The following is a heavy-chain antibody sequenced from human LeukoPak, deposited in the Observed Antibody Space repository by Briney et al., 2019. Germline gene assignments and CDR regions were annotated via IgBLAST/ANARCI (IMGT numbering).Heavy chain of an antibody. Sequence: PGGSLRLSCAASGSTFSSYAMSWVRQAPGKGLEWVSGINTSGGSTAYADSVKGRFTISRDNAKNSLYLQMNSLRAEDTAVYYCARGSSGRFDPWGQGTLVTVSS. D-gene: IGHD2/OR15-2a*01. CDR3: ARGSSGRFDP. J-gene: IGHJ5*02. V-gene: IGHV3-23*01. CDR2: INTSGGST. CDR1: GSTFSSYA.